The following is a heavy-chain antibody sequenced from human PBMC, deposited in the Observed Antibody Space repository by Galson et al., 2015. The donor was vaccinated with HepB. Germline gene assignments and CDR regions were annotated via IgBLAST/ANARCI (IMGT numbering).Heavy chain of an antibody. CDR2: INSGGNNI. J-gene: IGHJ3*02. Sequence: SLRLSCAASGFTFSSYEMSWVRQAAGKGLEWISYINSGGNNIFYADSVQGRFTISRDNTKKSLFLQMNTLRAEDTAVYYCVREITETPDASDIWGPGTMVTVSS. CDR1: GFTFSSYE. D-gene: IGHD4-17*01. V-gene: IGHV3-48*03. CDR3: VREITETPDASDI.